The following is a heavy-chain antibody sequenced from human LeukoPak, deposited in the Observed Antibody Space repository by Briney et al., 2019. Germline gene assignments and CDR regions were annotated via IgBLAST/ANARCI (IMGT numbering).Heavy chain of an antibody. Sequence: ASVKVSCKASGYTFTGYYMHWVRQAPGQGLEWMGWINPNSGGTNYAQKFQGRVTTTRDTSISTAYMELSRLRSDDTAVYYCARVLGYYDSSGYGYWGQGTLVTVSS. V-gene: IGHV1-2*02. CDR1: GYTFTGYY. D-gene: IGHD3-22*01. J-gene: IGHJ4*02. CDR3: ARVLGYYDSSGYGY. CDR2: INPNSGGT.